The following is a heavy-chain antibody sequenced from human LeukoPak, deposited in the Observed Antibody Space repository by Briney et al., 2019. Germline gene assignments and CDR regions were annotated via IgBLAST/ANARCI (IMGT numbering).Heavy chain of an antibody. CDR3: VRASGDTVDTTTMGSY. V-gene: IGHV3-21*06. Sequence: GGSLRLSCAASGFTFSTYSMNWVRQAPGKGLEWVSSISSSSAYIYYADSVKGRFTISRDNAKNSLYLQMNSLRAEDTAVYYCVRASGDTVDTTTMGSYWGQGTLVTVSS. CDR2: ISSSSAYI. J-gene: IGHJ4*02. D-gene: IGHD5-18*01. CDR1: GFTFSTYS.